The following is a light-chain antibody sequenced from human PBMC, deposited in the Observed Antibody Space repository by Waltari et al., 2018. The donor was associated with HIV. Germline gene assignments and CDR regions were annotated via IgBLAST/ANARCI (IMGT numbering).Light chain of an antibody. Sequence: DIQMTQSPSSLSASVGDRVTITCRASQSISSYLNWYQQKPGKAPKLLIYAASSLQSGVPSRFRGSGSGTDVTLTISSLQPEDFATYYCQQSYSTPPEKFTLGPGTKVDIK. CDR3: QQSYSTPPEKFT. V-gene: IGKV1-39*01. CDR2: AAS. CDR1: QSISSY. J-gene: IGKJ3*01.